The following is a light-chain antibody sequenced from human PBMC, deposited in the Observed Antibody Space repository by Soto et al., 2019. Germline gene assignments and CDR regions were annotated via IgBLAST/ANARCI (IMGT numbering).Light chain of an antibody. Sequence: DIQITQSPSTLSASVGDRVTITCRASQSTSSYLAWYQQKPGKAPKLPIYQASSLENGVPSRFSGSRSGTEFSLTISSLQPDDFATYYCQQYSSHSTFGQGTKV. CDR2: QAS. CDR1: QSTSSY. CDR3: QQYSSHST. J-gene: IGKJ1*01. V-gene: IGKV1-5*03.